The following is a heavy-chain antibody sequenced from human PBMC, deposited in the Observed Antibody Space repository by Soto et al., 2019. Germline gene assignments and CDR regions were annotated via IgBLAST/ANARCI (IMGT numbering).Heavy chain of an antibody. Sequence: EVQLVESGGGLIQPGGSLRLSCAASGFSVSSNYMSWVRQAPGKGLEWVSVTYSGGNTYYADSVKGRFTISRDNSKNTLYLQMNSLRAADTAVYYCARGNGYPTRFDYWGQGTLVTVSS. D-gene: IGHD5-18*01. V-gene: IGHV3-53*01. CDR2: TYSGGNT. CDR1: GFSVSSNY. J-gene: IGHJ4*02. CDR3: ARGNGYPTRFDY.